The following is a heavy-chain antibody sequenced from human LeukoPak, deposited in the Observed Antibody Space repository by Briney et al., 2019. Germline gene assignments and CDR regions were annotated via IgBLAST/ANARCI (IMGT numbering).Heavy chain of an antibody. CDR3: ARVVVVPTAILPYYYYGMDV. CDR1: GYTFTSYD. J-gene: IGHJ6*02. CDR2: MNPNSGNT. Sequence: GASVKVSCMASGYTFTSYDINWVRQATGQGLEWMGWMNPNSGNTGYAQKFQGRVTMTRNTPISTAYMELSSLRSEDTAVYYCARVVVVPTAILPYYYYGMDVWGQGTTVTVSS. V-gene: IGHV1-8*01. D-gene: IGHD2-2*01.